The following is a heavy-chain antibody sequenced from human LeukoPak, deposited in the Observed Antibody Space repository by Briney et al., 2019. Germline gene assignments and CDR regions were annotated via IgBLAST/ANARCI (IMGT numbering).Heavy chain of an antibody. V-gene: IGHV1-69*06. CDR1: GGTFSSYA. CDR2: IIPIFGTA. J-gene: IGHJ3*02. Sequence: SVEVSCKASGGTFSSYAISWVRQAPGQGLGWMGGIIPIFGTANYAQKFQGRVTITADKSTSTAYMELSSLRSEDTAVYYCARARMVRGVIDAFDIWGQGTMVTVSS. D-gene: IGHD3-10*01. CDR3: ARARMVRGVIDAFDI.